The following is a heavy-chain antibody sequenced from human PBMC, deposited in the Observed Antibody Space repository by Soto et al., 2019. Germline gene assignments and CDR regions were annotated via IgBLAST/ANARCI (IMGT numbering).Heavy chain of an antibody. CDR3: ARLDCSGGSCWDY. V-gene: IGHV1-3*01. CDR1: GYTFSNDY. CDR2: INAGGGNT. Sequence: ASVKVSCKTSGYTFSNDYIHWVRQAPGQRLEWMGWINAGGGNTKHAQKFQDRLTVSRDTSTSTAYMELSSLRYEDTAVYYCARLDCSGGSCWDYWGQGALVTVSS. J-gene: IGHJ4*02. D-gene: IGHD2-15*01.